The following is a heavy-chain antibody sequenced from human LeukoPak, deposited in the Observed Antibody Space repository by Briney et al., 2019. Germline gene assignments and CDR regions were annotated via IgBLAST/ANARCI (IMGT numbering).Heavy chain of an antibody. J-gene: IGHJ6*04. D-gene: IGHD3-10*01. CDR2: IRGSGGST. Sequence: PGRSLRLSCAAPGVTFSSYAMNWVRQAPGKGLEWVSAIRGSGGSTYYADSVKGRFTISRDNSKNTLYLQMNSLRAEDTAVYYCAKDTPNVLMVRGVIGPYGMDVWGKGTTVTVSS. V-gene: IGHV3-23*01. CDR3: AKDTPNVLMVRGVIGPYGMDV. CDR1: GVTFSSYA.